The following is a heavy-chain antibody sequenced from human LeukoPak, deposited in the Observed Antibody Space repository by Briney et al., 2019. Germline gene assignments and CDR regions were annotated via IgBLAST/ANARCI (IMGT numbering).Heavy chain of an antibody. CDR2: INHSGGT. Sequence: SETLSLTCAVYGGSFSGYYWSWIRQPPGKGLEWIGEINHSGGTNYNPSLKSRVTISVDTSKNQFSLKLSSVTAADTAVYYCARGEPRYDFWSGYYRLAFDYWGQGTLVTVSS. J-gene: IGHJ4*02. CDR3: ARGEPRYDFWSGYYRLAFDY. V-gene: IGHV4-34*01. CDR1: GGSFSGYY. D-gene: IGHD3-3*01.